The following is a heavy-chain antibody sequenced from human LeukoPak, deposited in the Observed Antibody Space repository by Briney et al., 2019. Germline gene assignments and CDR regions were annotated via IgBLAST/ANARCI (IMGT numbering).Heavy chain of an antibody. CDR3: AREGEYYYDSSGYYTPDY. D-gene: IGHD3-22*01. J-gene: IGHJ4*02. V-gene: IGHV3-48*01. CDR2: ISSSSSTI. CDR1: GFTFSSYS. Sequence: GGSLRLSCAASGFTFSSYSMNWVRQAPGKGLEWVSYISSSSSTIYYADSVKGRFTISRDNAKNSLYLQMNSLRAEDTAVYYCAREGEYYYDSSGYYTPDYWGQGTLVTVSS.